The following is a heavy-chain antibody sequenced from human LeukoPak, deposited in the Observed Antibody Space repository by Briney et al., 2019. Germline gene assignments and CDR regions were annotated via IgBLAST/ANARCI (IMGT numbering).Heavy chain of an antibody. Sequence: PGGSLRLSCAASGFTFSNYNMNWVRQAPGKGLEWVSYITSRSGSIYYADSVKGRFTISRDNAQNSLYLQMNSLRADDTAVYYCVRGLLGPDYWGQGTQVTVSS. CDR3: VRGLLGPDY. CDR2: ITSRSGSI. J-gene: IGHJ4*02. CDR1: GFTFSNYN. D-gene: IGHD7-27*01. V-gene: IGHV3-48*01.